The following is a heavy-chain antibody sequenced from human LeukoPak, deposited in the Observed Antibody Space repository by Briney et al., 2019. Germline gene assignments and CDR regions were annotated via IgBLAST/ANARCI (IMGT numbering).Heavy chain of an antibody. D-gene: IGHD1-14*01. CDR3: ASHGTSTTIRGYFDY. J-gene: IGHJ4*02. Sequence: SETPSLTCTVSGASISTKHWSWIRQPPGEGLEWIGYIHYSGNTRYNPSLMGRVTISVDASKNQFSLKLTSVTAADTAVYYCASHGTSTTIRGYFDYWGQGTLVTVSS. CDR1: GASISTKH. CDR2: IHYSGNT. V-gene: IGHV4-59*08.